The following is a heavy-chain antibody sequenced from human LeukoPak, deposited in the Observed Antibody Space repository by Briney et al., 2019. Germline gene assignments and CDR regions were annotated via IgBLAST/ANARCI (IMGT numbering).Heavy chain of an antibody. D-gene: IGHD3-10*01. Sequence: PGGSLRLSRAASGFTFSSYAMSWVRQAPGKGLEWVSAISGSGGSTYYADSVKGRFTISRDNSKNTLYLQMNSLRAEDTAVYYCAKTYYGSGSYYNPFDYWGQGTLVTVSS. CDR1: GFTFSSYA. CDR2: ISGSGGST. CDR3: AKTYYGSGSYYNPFDY. J-gene: IGHJ4*02. V-gene: IGHV3-23*01.